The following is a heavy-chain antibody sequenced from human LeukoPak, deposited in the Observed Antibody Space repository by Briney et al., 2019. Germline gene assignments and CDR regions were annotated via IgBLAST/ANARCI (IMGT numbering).Heavy chain of an antibody. D-gene: IGHD1-26*01. Sequence: ASVKVSCKASGYTFTSYGISWVRQAPGQGLEWMGWISAYNGNTNYAQKVQGTVTMTTDTSTSTVYMELRSLRSDDTAVYYCAREVVGSYYYFDYWGQGTLVTVSS. CDR2: ISAYNGNT. CDR3: AREVVGSYYYFDY. J-gene: IGHJ4*02. CDR1: GYTFTSYG. V-gene: IGHV1-18*01.